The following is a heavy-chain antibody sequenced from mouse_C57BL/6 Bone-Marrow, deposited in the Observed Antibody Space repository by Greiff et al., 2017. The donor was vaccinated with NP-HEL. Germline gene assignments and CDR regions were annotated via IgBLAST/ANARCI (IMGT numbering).Heavy chain of an antibody. CDR2: IDPSDSYT. J-gene: IGHJ3*01. CDR3: ARSGWFTFAY. Sequence: QVQLQQPGAELVRPGTSVKLSCKASGYTFTSYWMHWVKQRPGQGLEWIGVIDPSDSYTNYNQKFKGKATLTVDTSSSTAYMQLSSLTSEDSAVYYCARSGWFTFAYWGQGTLVTVSA. CDR1: GYTFTSYW. D-gene: IGHD2-3*01. V-gene: IGHV1-59*01.